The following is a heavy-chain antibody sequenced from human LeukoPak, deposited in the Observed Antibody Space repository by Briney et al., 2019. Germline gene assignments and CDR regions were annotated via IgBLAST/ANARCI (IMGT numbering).Heavy chain of an antibody. CDR2: ISGSGGST. J-gene: IGHJ6*02. Sequence: GGSLRLSCAASGFTFSSYAMSWVRQAPGKGLEWVSAISGSGGSTYYADSVKGRFTISRDNSKNTLYLQMNSLRAEDTAVYYCARGGRGYSYGYTEGDYYYGMDVWGQGTTVTVSS. CDR3: ARGGRGYSYGYTEGDYYYGMDV. CDR1: GFTFSSYA. D-gene: IGHD5-18*01. V-gene: IGHV3-23*01.